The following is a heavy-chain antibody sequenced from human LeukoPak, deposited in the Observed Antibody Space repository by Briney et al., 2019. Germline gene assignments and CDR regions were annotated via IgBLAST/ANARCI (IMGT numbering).Heavy chain of an antibody. Sequence: PSEKLSFNGTGSAGSISSISYYWGGIRQPPGKGVGSIGSIYYTGSTYYKPSLKSRVTISVDTSKNLFSLKLSSVTAADTAVDYCARQYADFWSGYPYYYYMDVWGKGTTVTVS. J-gene: IGHJ6*03. CDR3: ARQYADFWSGYPYYYYMDV. V-gene: IGHV4-39*01. CDR2: IYYTGST. CDR1: AGSISSISYY. D-gene: IGHD3-3*01.